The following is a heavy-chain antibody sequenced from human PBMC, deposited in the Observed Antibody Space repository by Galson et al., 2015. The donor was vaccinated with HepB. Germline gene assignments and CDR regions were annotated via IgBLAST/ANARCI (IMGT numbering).Heavy chain of an antibody. J-gene: IGHJ4*02. CDR1: GGTFSSYA. V-gene: IGHV1-69*13. CDR3: ARVFERDGYNLGFDY. CDR2: IIPIFGTA. Sequence: SVKVSCKASGGTFSSYAISWVRQAPGQGLEWMGGIIPIFGTANYAQKFQGRVTITADESTSTAYMELSSLRSEDTAVYYCARVFERDGYNLGFDYWGQGTLVTVSS. D-gene: IGHD5-24*01.